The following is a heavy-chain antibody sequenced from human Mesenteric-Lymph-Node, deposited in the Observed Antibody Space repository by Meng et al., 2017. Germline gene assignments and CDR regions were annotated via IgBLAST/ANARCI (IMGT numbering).Heavy chain of an antibody. CDR1: GGSISSSSYY. J-gene: IGHJ4*02. Sequence: ESLKISCTVSGGSISSSSYYWGWIRQPPGKGLEWIGSIYYSGSTYYNPSLKSRVTISVDTSKNQFSLKLSSVTAADTAVYYCARGTRGYCSSTSCYAITHYFDYWGQGTLVTVSS. CDR3: ARGTRGYCSSTSCYAITHYFDY. V-gene: IGHV4-39*07. D-gene: IGHD2-2*01. CDR2: IYYSGST.